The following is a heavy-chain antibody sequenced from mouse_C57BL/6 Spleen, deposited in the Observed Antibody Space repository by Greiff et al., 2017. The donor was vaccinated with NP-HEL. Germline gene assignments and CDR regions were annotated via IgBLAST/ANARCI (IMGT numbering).Heavy chain of an antibody. CDR2: IRLKSDNYAT. D-gene: IGHD2-5*01. CDR3: TGGYYSNSFAY. J-gene: IGHJ3*01. CDR1: GFTFSNYW. Sequence: EVQRVESGGGLVQPGGSMKLSCVASGFTFSNYWMNWVRQSPEKGLEWVAQIRLKSDNYATHYAESVKGRFTISRDDSKSSVYLQMNNLMAEDTGIYYCTGGYYSNSFAYWGQGTLVTVSA. V-gene: IGHV6-3*01.